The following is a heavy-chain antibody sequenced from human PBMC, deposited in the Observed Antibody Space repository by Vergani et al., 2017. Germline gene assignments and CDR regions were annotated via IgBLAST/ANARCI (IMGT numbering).Heavy chain of an antibody. CDR3: ARDAGRDCSSTSCYTYYYYYYMDV. CDR2: INSDGSST. D-gene: IGHD2-2*02. Sequence: EVQLVESGGGLVQPGGSLRLSCAASGFTFSSYWMHWVRQAPGKGLVWVSRINSDGSSTSYADSVKGRFTISRDNAKNTLYLQMNSLRAEDTAVYYCARDAGRDCSSTSCYTYYYYYYMDVWGKGTTVTVSS. CDR1: GFTFSSYW. J-gene: IGHJ6*03. V-gene: IGHV3-74*01.